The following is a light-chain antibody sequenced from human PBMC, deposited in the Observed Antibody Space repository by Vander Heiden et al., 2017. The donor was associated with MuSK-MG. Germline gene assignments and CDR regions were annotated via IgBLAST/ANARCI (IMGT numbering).Light chain of an antibody. V-gene: IGKV3-11*01. J-gene: IGKJ3*01. Sequence: EIVLTQSPGTLSLSPGERATLSCRASQSVSSYLAWYQQKPGQAPRLLIHDASIRANDIPDRFSGSGSGTDFTLTSSSREPEDSAVYYGQQRSTLHAFGHGTKVDIK. CDR2: DAS. CDR3: QQRSTLHA. CDR1: QSVSSY.